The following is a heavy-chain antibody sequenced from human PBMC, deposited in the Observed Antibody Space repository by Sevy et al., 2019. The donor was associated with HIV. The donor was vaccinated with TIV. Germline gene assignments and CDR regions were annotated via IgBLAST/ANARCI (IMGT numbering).Heavy chain of an antibody. CDR2: ISRTGGNT. V-gene: IGHV3-23*01. D-gene: IGHD3-10*01. CDR3: VKEGRDDFNHYLDF. J-gene: IGHJ4*02. Sequence: GGSLRLSCAGSGFTFGSYMMNWVRQAPGRGLEWMSRISRTGGNTKYGDSAKGRFTISRDNSKNTVYLQMKDLRAEDTALYYCVKEGRDDFNHYLDFWGQGILVTVSS. CDR1: GFTFGSYM.